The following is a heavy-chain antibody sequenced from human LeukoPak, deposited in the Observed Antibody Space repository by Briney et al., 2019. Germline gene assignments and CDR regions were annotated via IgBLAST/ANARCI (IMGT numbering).Heavy chain of an antibody. D-gene: IGHD1-26*01. J-gene: IGHJ5*02. CDR3: VRESERSGWFDH. CDR1: VHLTEVCD. V-gene: IGHV3-43*02. Sequence: GVSLSLLCAARVHLTEVCDVLWARDATGGGVVGVSLISGDGGSNFYADAVRGRFNISRSNSKNSLSLQMSSMRSEDTALYFCVRESERSGWFDHWGQGTLVTV. CDR2: ISGDGGSN.